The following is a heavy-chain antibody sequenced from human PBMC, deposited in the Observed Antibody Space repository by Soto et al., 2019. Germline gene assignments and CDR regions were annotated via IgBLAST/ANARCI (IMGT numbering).Heavy chain of an antibody. V-gene: IGHV4-4*07. CDR3: ARSQRDNWYFDL. Sequence: SETLSLTCTVSSGSISTYYWNWIRQSPGKGLEWIAFIHTSGTTKYNPSLESRVSTSVDTSKNQFSLNLSSVTAADTAVYYCARSQRDNWYFDLWGRGTLVTVSS. CDR2: IHTSGTT. CDR1: SGSISTYY. J-gene: IGHJ2*01. D-gene: IGHD2-2*01.